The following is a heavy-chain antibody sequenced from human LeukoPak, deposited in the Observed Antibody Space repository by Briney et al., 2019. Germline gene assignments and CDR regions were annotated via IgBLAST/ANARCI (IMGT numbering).Heavy chain of an antibody. D-gene: IGHD3-22*01. Sequence: SVKVSCKASGVTFSSYAISWVRQAPGQGLEWMGRIIPILGTANYAQKFQGRVTITADKSTSTAYMELSSLRSEDTAVYYCARDTDYYDSTGYSPSPFDSFDYWGQGTLVTVSS. CDR3: ARDTDYYDSTGYSPSPFDSFDY. CDR2: IIPILGTA. J-gene: IGHJ4*02. V-gene: IGHV1-69*04. CDR1: GVTFSSYA.